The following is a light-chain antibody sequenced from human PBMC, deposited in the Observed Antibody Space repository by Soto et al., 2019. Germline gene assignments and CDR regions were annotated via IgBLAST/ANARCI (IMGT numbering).Light chain of an antibody. CDR3: SSYTTSRTLV. CDR2: DVT. J-gene: IGLJ3*02. V-gene: IGLV2-14*03. CDR1: SSDSGGYNF. Sequence: QSALTQPASVSGSPGQSITISCTGTSSDSGGYNFVSWYQQHPGKAPKLMIYDVTNRPPGLSDRFSGSKSGNTASLTISGLQAEDEADYYRSSYTTSRTLVFGGETKLPVL.